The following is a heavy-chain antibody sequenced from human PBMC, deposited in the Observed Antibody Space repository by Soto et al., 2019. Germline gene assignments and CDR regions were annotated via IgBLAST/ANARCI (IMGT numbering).Heavy chain of an antibody. CDR1: GYTFSNFG. Sequence: VASVKVSCKASGYTFSNFGLSWVRQAPGQGLEWMGWISGYNGNTNSAEKFQGRDTMTTDTSTSTAYMEVRSLTSDDTAVYYCARDKGYGFGWSSSSGMDVWGQGTTVTVSS. D-gene: IGHD5-18*01. J-gene: IGHJ6*02. CDR2: ISGYNGNT. CDR3: ARDKGYGFGWSSSSGMDV. V-gene: IGHV1-18*01.